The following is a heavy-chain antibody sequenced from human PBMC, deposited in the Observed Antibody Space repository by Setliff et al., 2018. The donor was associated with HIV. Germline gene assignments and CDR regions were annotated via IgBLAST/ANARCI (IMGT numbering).Heavy chain of an antibody. CDR3: ATKVHCTNGVCLDAFDT. CDR1: GYTFTDYY. J-gene: IGHJ3*02. D-gene: IGHD2-8*01. Sequence: GASVKVSCKASGYTFTDYYIHWVRQAPGQGLEWMGRINPNSGGTNYAQKFQGRVTMTRDTSISSAYMELSRLRSDDTAVYYCATKVHCTNGVCLDAFDTWGQGTMVTVSS. V-gene: IGHV1-2*06. CDR2: INPNSGGT.